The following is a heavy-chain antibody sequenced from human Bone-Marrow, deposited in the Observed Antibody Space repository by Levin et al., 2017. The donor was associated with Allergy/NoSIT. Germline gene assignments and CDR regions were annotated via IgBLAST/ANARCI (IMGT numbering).Heavy chain of an antibody. J-gene: IGHJ3*02. CDR3: ARGIIGDVRVAHKEAFDI. CDR2: ISSSGTDM. Sequence: GGSLRLSCTVSGFTFSLYSMNWVRQAPGKGLEWVSSISSSGTDMYNADSVKGRFTISRNNAKNSLNLQMSSLRAEDTAVYYCARGIIGDVRVAHKEAFDIWGQGTMVTVSS. CDR1: GFTFSLYS. V-gene: IGHV3-21*01. D-gene: IGHD2/OR15-2a*01.